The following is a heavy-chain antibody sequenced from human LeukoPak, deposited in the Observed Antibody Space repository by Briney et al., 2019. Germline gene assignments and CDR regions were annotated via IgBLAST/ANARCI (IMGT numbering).Heavy chain of an antibody. CDR3: ARWLQLTRAFDI. CDR2: IYYSGST. D-gene: IGHD5-24*01. J-gene: IGHJ3*02. CDR1: GGSISSYY. Sequence: SETLSLTCTVSGGSISSYYWSWIRQRPGKGLEWIGYIYYSGSTNYNPSLKSRVTISVDTSKNQFSLKLSSVTAADTAVYYCARWLQLTRAFDIWGQGTMITVSS. V-gene: IGHV4-59*01.